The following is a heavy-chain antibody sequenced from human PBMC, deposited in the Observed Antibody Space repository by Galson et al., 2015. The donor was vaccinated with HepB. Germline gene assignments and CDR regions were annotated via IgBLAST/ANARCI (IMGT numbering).Heavy chain of an antibody. Sequence: SVKVSCKASGYTFNSYGVTWVRQAPGQALEWMGGIIPIFGTANYAQKFQGRVTITADESTSTAYMELSSLRSEDTAVYYCASGGELSSLYYFDYWGQGTLVTVSS. CDR2: IIPIFGTA. D-gene: IGHD3-16*02. J-gene: IGHJ4*02. CDR1: GYTFNSYG. CDR3: ASGGELSSLYYFDY. V-gene: IGHV1-69*13.